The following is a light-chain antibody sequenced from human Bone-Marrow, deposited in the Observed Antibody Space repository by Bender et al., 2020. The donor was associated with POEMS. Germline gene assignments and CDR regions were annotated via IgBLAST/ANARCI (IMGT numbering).Light chain of an antibody. CDR1: SNDVGGYNF. CDR2: EFN. Sequence: QAALTQPPSASGSPGQSVTISCTGTSNDVGGYNFVSWYQQYPGRAPKLIIYEFNKRPSGVPDRFSGSKSGNTASLTVSGLQSDDEANYYCSSHAGRNTFVVFGGGTKLTVL. J-gene: IGLJ2*01. V-gene: IGLV2-8*01. CDR3: SSHAGRNTFVV.